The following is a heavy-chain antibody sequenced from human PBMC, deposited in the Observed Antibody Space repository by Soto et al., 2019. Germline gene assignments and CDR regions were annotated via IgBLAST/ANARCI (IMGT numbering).Heavy chain of an antibody. J-gene: IGHJ6*02. CDR2: IFYSGTT. CDR1: GDSISSADYY. D-gene: IGHD2-15*01. Sequence: SETLSLTCTVSGDSISSADYYWSWIRQTPGKGLEWIGHIFYSGTTYYNPSLKSRLTISVDTSRNHFSLRLTSVTAADTAVYYCATPKRYCSGGSCYSSYYYDSSGSFYGMDVWGQGTTVTVSS. V-gene: IGHV4-30-4*01. CDR3: ATPKRYCSGGSCYSSYYYDSSGSFYGMDV.